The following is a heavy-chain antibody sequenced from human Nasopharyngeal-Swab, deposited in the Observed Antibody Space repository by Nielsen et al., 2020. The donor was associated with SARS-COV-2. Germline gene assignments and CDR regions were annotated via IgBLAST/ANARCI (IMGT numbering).Heavy chain of an antibody. CDR3: AREARAPYNWNDRSAFDI. D-gene: IGHD1-20*01. Sequence: GESLKISCAASGFTFSDHYMDWVRQAPGKGLEWVGRTRNKANSYTTEYAASVKGRFTISRDDSKNSLYLQMNSLKTEDTAVYYCAREARAPYNWNDRSAFDIWGQGTMVTVAS. CDR1: GFTFSDHY. J-gene: IGHJ3*02. CDR2: TRNKANSYTT. V-gene: IGHV3-72*01.